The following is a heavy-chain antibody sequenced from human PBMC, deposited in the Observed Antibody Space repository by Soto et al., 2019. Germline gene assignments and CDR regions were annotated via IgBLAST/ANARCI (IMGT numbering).Heavy chain of an antibody. J-gene: IGHJ6*02. D-gene: IGHD6-13*01. Sequence: PGESLKISCKGSGYSFTTYSIAWVRQVPGKGLELMGGIYPGDSDIRYIPSFQGQVTISTDSSIGTAYLQWSSLKASDSAMYFCARTASDGKYYYGMDVCGQRTTVTVSS. CDR1: GYSFTTYS. V-gene: IGHV5-51*01. CDR3: ARTASDGKYYYGMDV. CDR2: IYPGDSDI.